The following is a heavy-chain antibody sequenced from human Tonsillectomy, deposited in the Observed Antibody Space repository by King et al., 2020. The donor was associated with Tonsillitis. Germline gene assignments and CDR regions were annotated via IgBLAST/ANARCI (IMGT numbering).Heavy chain of an antibody. J-gene: IGHJ4*02. CDR3: ITLRGYGTTSYWGY. CDR2: IKSKSDGGTT. Sequence: EVQLVESGGGLVKPGGSLRLSCAASGFTFSNAWMSWVRQAPGKGLEWVGRIKSKSDGGTTDYAAPVKGRFTISRDESKNTLYLQMNSLKTEDTAVYYCITLRGYGTTSYWGYWGQGTLVTVSS. CDR1: GFTFSNAW. D-gene: IGHD5-18*01. V-gene: IGHV3-15*01.